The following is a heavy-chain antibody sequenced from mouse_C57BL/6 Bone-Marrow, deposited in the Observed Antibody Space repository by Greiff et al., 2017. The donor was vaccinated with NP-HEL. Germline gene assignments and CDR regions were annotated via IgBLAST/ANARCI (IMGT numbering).Heavy chain of an antibody. CDR3: ARPYDGYYVDY. Sequence: EVNVVESGGDLVKPGGSLKLSCAASGFTFSSYGMSWVRQTPDKRLEWVATISSGGSYTYYPDSVKGRFTISRDNAKNTLYLQMSSLKSEDTAMYYCARPYDGYYVDYWGQGTTLTVSS. CDR2: ISSGGSYT. V-gene: IGHV5-6*01. D-gene: IGHD2-3*01. J-gene: IGHJ2*01. CDR1: GFTFSSYG.